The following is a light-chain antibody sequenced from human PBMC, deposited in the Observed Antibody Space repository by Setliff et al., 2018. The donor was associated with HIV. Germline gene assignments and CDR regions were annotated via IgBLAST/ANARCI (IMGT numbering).Light chain of an antibody. V-gene: IGKV3D-20*01. Sequence: EVVLTQSPGTLSLSPGERATLSCRASRSVTSNYLAWYRQRPGLAPRLVMYDTSTRAAGIPDRISGSGSGTNFTLTISRLGPEDFAVYYCQQYGSSPQTVGQGTKVDIK. CDR3: QQYGSSPQT. CDR1: RSVTSNY. J-gene: IGKJ2*01. CDR2: DTS.